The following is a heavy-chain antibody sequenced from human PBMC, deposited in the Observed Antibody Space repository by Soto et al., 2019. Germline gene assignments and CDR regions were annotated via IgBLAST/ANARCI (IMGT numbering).Heavy chain of an antibody. CDR1: CGSISGYY. Sequence: SETLSLTCTVSCGSISGYYWSWIRQPAGKGLEWIGRIYTSGSTNYNPSLKSRVTMSVDTSKNQFSLKLSSVTAADTAVYYCARDFGSSGYNWFDPWGQGTLVTVSS. D-gene: IGHD3-22*01. J-gene: IGHJ5*02. CDR2: IYTSGST. V-gene: IGHV4-4*07. CDR3: ARDFGSSGYNWFDP.